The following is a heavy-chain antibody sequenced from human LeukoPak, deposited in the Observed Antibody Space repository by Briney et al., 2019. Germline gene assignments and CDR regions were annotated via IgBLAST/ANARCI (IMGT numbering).Heavy chain of an antibody. Sequence: SETLSLTCAVYGGSFSGYYWSWIRQPPGKGLEWIGSIYYSGSTYYNPSLKSRVTISVDTSKNQFSLKLSSVTAADTAVYYCVKDLYSYGSHWGQGTLVTVSS. J-gene: IGHJ4*02. V-gene: IGHV4-34*01. D-gene: IGHD5-18*01. CDR3: VKDLYSYGSH. CDR1: GGSFSGYY. CDR2: IYYSGST.